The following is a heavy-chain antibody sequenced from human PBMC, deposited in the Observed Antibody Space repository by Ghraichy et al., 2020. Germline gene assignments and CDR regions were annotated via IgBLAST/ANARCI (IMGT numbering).Heavy chain of an antibody. D-gene: IGHD3-3*01. CDR1: GFTFSSYS. CDR2: ISSSSSYI. Sequence: GGSLRLSCAASGFTFSSYSMNWVRQAPGKGLEWVSSISSSSSYIYYADSVKGRFTISRDNAKNSLYLQMNSLRAEDTAVYYCARDQTIFGVPTGHGMDVWGQGTTVTVSS. V-gene: IGHV3-21*01. J-gene: IGHJ6*02. CDR3: ARDQTIFGVPTGHGMDV.